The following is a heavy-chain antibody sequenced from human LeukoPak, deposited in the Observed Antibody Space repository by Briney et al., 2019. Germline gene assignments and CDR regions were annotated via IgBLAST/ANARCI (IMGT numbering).Heavy chain of an antibody. CDR2: INWGSNHI. CDR3: ARDNSGWSRDY. V-gene: IGHV3-21*06. D-gene: IGHD6-19*01. Sequence: PGGSLRLSCAASGFTLRSYSMSWVRQAPGKGLEWVSTINWGSNHIYYADAVQGRFTISRDNAKNSLYLQMNSLRAEDTAIYYCARDNSGWSRDYWGQGTLVTVSS. J-gene: IGHJ4*02. CDR1: GFTLRSYS.